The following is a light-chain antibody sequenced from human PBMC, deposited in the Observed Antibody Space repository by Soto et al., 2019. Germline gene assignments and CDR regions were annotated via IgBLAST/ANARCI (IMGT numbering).Light chain of an antibody. CDR3: LQAAQSPLT. CDR2: LAS. J-gene: IGKJ5*01. CDR1: QSLLQSNGNNH. Sequence: DIVLTQSPLSLPVTPGEPASISCRSSQSLLQSNGNNHVDWYLQRPGQSPQLLLYLASSRASGVPDRFSGSASGTEFSLEISRVEAEDVGVYYCLQAAQSPLTFGQGTRLEIK. V-gene: IGKV2-28*01.